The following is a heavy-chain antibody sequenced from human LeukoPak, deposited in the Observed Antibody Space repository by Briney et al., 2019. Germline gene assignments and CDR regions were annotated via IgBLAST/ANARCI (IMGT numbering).Heavy chain of an antibody. V-gene: IGHV4-59*12. Sequence: SETLSLTCTVSGGSISSYYWSWIRQPPGKGLEWIGSFYYSGNTNYNPSLKSRVTVSVDTSKKQFSLNLRSVTAADTAVYYCARGLHYNILTGGMDVWGQGTTVIVSS. J-gene: IGHJ6*02. CDR1: GGSISSYY. CDR3: ARGLHYNILTGGMDV. D-gene: IGHD3-9*01. CDR2: FYYSGNT.